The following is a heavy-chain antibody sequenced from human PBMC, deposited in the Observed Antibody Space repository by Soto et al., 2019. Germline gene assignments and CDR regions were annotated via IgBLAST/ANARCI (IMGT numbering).Heavy chain of an antibody. Sequence: SETLSLTRGVSCGAFSGYHWSWIRQAPGKGLEWIGEISQSGSTNYSPSLKSRVTMSVDTSKKQFSLKLSSVTAADTALYYCATRDSYYGMDFWGQGTTVTVSS. J-gene: IGHJ6*02. CDR2: ISQSGST. CDR1: CGAFSGYH. V-gene: IGHV4-34*01. CDR3: ATRDSYYGMDF.